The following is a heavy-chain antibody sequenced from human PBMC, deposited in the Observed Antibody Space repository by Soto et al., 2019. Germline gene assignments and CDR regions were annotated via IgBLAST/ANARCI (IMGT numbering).Heavy chain of an antibody. J-gene: IGHJ4*02. Sequence: GGSLRLSCAASGFTFSNAWMNWVRQAPGKGLEWVGQIKSKTDGCTKEYAAPVKGRFTISRDDSKNTLYLQMNSLKTEDTAVYYCTTESSTVTTSLDYWGQGTLVTVSS. CDR1: GFTFSNAW. V-gene: IGHV3-15*07. CDR3: TTESSTVTTSLDY. D-gene: IGHD4-4*01. CDR2: IKSKTDGCTK.